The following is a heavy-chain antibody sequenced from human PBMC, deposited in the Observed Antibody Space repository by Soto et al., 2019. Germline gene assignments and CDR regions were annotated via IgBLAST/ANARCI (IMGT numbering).Heavy chain of an antibody. CDR2: INAGNGNT. CDR1: GYTFTSYA. J-gene: IGHJ3*02. Sequence: GASVKVSCKASGYTFTSYAMHWVRQAPGQRIEWMGWINAGNGNTKYSQKFQGRVTITRDTSASTAYMELSSLRSEDTAVYYCARDRGLRFLEWLFFAFDIWGQGTMVTVSS. D-gene: IGHD3-3*01. V-gene: IGHV1-3*01. CDR3: ARDRGLRFLEWLFFAFDI.